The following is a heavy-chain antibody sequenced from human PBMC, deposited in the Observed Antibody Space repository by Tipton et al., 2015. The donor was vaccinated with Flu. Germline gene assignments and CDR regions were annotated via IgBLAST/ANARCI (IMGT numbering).Heavy chain of an antibody. CDR3: ARGGLTTVTPDY. V-gene: IGHV4-34*01. J-gene: IGHJ4*02. CDR2: INHSGST. Sequence: LRLSCAVYGGSFSGYYWSWIRQPPGKGLEWIGEINHSGSTNYNPSLKSRVTISVDTSKNQFSLKLSSVTAADTAVYYCARGGLTTVTPDYWGQGTLVTVSS. D-gene: IGHD4-11*01. CDR1: GGSFSGYY.